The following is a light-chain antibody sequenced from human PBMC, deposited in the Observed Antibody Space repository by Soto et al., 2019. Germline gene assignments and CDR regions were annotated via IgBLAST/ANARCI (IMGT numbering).Light chain of an antibody. Sequence: EVVLTQSPLSLPVTLGQPASISCRSSQSLVFSDGNTYLSWFQQRPGQSPRRLIYKISNRASGVPDRISGSGSGTDFSLIISRVEAEDVGVYYCMQGTRWPPTFGQGTKVEIK. V-gene: IGKV2-30*01. CDR1: QSLVFSDGNTY. J-gene: IGKJ1*01. CDR3: MQGTRWPPT. CDR2: KIS.